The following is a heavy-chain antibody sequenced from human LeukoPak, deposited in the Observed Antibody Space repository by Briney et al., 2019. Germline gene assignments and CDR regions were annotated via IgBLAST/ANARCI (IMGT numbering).Heavy chain of an antibody. Sequence: GGSLRLSCAASGFTFSNYAMSWVRQAPGKGLEWVSAISGSGGSTYYADSVKGRFTISRDNSKNTLYLQMNSLRAEDTAVYYCAKDAGPIVVVPAAPQGPPSRNVWGQGTTVTVSS. D-gene: IGHD2-2*01. J-gene: IGHJ6*02. CDR3: AKDAGPIVVVPAAPQGPPSRNV. CDR1: GFTFSNYA. CDR2: ISGSGGST. V-gene: IGHV3-23*01.